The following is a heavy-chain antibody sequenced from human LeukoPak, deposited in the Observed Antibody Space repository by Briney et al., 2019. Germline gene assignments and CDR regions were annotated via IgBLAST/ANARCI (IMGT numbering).Heavy chain of an antibody. CDR3: ARIGYDSSGYYPYFDY. CDR1: GYSISSGYY. Sequence: SETLSLTCTVSGYSISSGYYWGWIRQPPGKGLEWIGSIYHSGSTYYNPSLKSRVTISVDTSKNQFSLKLSSVTAADTAVYYCARIGYDSSGYYPYFDYWGQGTLVTVSS. CDR2: IYHSGST. D-gene: IGHD3-22*01. J-gene: IGHJ4*02. V-gene: IGHV4-38-2*02.